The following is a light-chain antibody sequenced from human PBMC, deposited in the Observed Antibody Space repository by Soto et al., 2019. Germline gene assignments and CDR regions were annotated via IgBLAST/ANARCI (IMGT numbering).Light chain of an antibody. V-gene: IGLV1-44*01. J-gene: IGLJ3*02. Sequence: QSVLAQPPSASGTPRQRVTISCSGSTSNIGSNTVSWYRQLPGTAPKVLMYGSDQRPSGVPDRFSGFTSGTSASLAISGLQSEDEADYYCAAWDESLKGWVFGGGTKLTVL. CDR2: GSD. CDR1: TSNIGSNT. CDR3: AAWDESLKGWV.